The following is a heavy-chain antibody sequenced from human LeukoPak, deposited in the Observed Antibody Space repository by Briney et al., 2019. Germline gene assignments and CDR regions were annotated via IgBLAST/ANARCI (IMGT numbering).Heavy chain of an antibody. CDR3: ARGLAQYYYYYYMDV. D-gene: IGHD6-19*01. CDR1: GGTFSSYA. Sequence: ASVKVSCKASGGTFSSYAISWVRQAPGQGLEWMGGIIPIFGTANYAQKFQGRVTITADESTSTAYMELSSLRSEDTAVYYCARGLAQYYYYYYMDVWGKGITVTISS. V-gene: IGHV1-69*13. CDR2: IIPIFGTA. J-gene: IGHJ6*03.